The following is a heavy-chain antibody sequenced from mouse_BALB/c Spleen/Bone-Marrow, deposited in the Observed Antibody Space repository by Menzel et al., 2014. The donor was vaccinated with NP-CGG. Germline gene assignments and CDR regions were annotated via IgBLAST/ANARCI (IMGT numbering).Heavy chain of an antibody. CDR1: GFSLTNYG. CDR2: IWAGGST. V-gene: IGHV2-9*02. D-gene: IGHD3-2*02. J-gene: IGHJ4*01. Sequence: VQGVESGPGLVSPSQSLSITCTVSGFSLTNYGVHWVRQPPGKGLEWLGVIWAGGSTNYNSALMSRLSISKDNSKSQVFLKMISLQTDDTAMYYCARVTSSAVGAMDYWGPGTSVTVSS. CDR3: ARVTSSAVGAMDY.